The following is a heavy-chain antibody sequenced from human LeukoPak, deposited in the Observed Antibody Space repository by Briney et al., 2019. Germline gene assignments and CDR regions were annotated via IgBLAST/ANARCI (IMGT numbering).Heavy chain of an antibody. D-gene: IGHD2-15*01. CDR3: AKVPILGYCSGGSCRNFDY. CDR2: MSGSGGST. CDR1: GFTFSSYG. V-gene: IGHV3-23*01. Sequence: GGSLRLSCAASGFTFSSYGMSWVRQAPGKGLEWVSAMSGSGGSTYYADSVKGRFTISRDNSKNTLYLQMNSLRAEDTAVYYCAKVPILGYCSGGSCRNFDYWGQGTLVTVSS. J-gene: IGHJ4*02.